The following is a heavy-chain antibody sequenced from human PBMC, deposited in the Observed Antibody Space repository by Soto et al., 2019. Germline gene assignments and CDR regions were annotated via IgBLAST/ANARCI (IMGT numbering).Heavy chain of an antibody. CDR1: GGSIRSSTYQ. J-gene: IGHJ4*01. D-gene: IGHD1-1*01. V-gene: IGHV4-39*01. CDR2: AYYSEST. CDR3: ARHRNWQGDY. Sequence: PSETLSLTCTVSGGSIRSSTYQWGWIRQPPGRGLEWIGSAYYSESTYYNPSLKSRVAVSVDTSKNQFSPKVTSVTAADTAVYYCARHRNWQGDYWVQGTMVTVSS.